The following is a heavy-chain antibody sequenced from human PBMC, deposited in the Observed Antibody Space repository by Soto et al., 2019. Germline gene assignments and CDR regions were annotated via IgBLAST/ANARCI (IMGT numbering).Heavy chain of an antibody. Sequence: GGSLRLSCAVSGFTFRNYDMHWVRQPPGKGLEWVAVVSYDGRKEYYADSVKGRITISRDNSKNTVYLEMDSLRPEDTAVYYCAKDSGQLPAYFDFXGQGAMVTVS. V-gene: IGHV3-30*18. J-gene: IGHJ4*02. CDR2: VSYDGRKE. CDR1: GFTFRNYD. CDR3: AKDSGQLPAYFDF. D-gene: IGHD2-2*01.